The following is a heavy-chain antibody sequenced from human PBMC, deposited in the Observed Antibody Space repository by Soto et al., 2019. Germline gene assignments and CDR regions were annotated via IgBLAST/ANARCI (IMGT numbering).Heavy chain of an antibody. D-gene: IGHD3-22*01. J-gene: IGHJ5*02. CDR1: GGSIGSGGYY. CDR2: IYYSGST. Sequence: SETLSLTCTVSGGSIGSGGYYWSWIRQHPXKGLEWIGYIYYSGSTYYNPSLKSRVTISVDTSKNQFSLKLSSVTAADTAVYYCARLSQYYYDSSGYPFNWFDPWGQGTLVTVSS. V-gene: IGHV4-31*03. CDR3: ARLSQYYYDSSGYPFNWFDP.